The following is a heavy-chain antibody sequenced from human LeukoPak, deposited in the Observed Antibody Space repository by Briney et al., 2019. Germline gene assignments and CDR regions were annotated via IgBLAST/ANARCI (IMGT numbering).Heavy chain of an antibody. CDR1: GFTFSSYW. V-gene: IGHV3-7*01. D-gene: IGHD3-22*01. Sequence: GGSLRLSCAASGFTFSSYWMSWVRQAPGKGLEWVANIKQDGSEKYYVDSVKGRFTISRDNAKNSPYLQMNSLRAEDTAVYYCARGGVYDSSAEDYWGQGTLVTVSS. CDR2: IKQDGSEK. CDR3: ARGGVYDSSAEDY. J-gene: IGHJ4*02.